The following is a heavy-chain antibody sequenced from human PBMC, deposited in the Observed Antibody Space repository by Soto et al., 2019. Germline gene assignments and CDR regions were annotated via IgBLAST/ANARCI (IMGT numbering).Heavy chain of an antibody. V-gene: IGHV1-8*01. D-gene: IGHD5-12*01. CDR1: GYTFTSYD. CDR2: MNPNSGNT. J-gene: IGHJ4*02. Sequence: ASVKVSCKASGYTFTSYDINWLRQATGQGLEWMGWMNPNSGNTVYAQKFQGRVTMTRNTSISTAYMELSSLRSEDTAVYYCARDASTKAFEYWGQGTLVTVSS. CDR3: ARDASTKAFEY.